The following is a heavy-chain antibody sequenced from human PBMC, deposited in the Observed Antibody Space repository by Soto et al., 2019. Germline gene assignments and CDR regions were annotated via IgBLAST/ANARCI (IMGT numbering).Heavy chain of an antibody. J-gene: IGHJ3*02. Sequence: ASVKVSCKVSGYTVTELSMHWVRQAPGKGLEWMGGFDPGDGETIYAQKFQGRVTMTEDTSTNTAYMELSSLRSEDTAMYYCETEHVNRKYGVIFDIWGQGTMVTVSS. CDR2: FDPGDGET. D-gene: IGHD2-21*01. V-gene: IGHV1-24*01. CDR1: GYTVTELS. CDR3: ETEHVNRKYGVIFDI.